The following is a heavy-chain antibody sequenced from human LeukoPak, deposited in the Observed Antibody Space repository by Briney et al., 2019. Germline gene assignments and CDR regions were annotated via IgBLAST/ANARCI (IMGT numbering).Heavy chain of an antibody. D-gene: IGHD3-22*01. CDR2: IRYDGSNK. CDR1: GFTFSSYG. Sequence: GGSLRLSCAASGFTFSSYGMHWVRQAPGKGLEWVAFIRYDGSNKYYADSVKGRFTISRDNSKNTLYLQMNSLRAEDTAVYYCARDGYYYDSSGYYWLDYWGQGTLVTVSS. V-gene: IGHV3-30*02. CDR3: ARDGYYYDSSGYYWLDY. J-gene: IGHJ4*02.